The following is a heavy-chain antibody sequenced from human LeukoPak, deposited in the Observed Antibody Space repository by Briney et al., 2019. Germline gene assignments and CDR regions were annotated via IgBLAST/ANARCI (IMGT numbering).Heavy chain of an antibody. V-gene: IGHV3-48*01. CDR3: ASPSSSWIVGAFDI. Sequence: GGSLRLSCAASGVTFSSYSMNWVRQAPGKGLEWVSYISSSSGTTYYADSVKGRFTISRDNSKNTLYLQMNSLRAEDTAVYYCASPSSSWIVGAFDIWGQGTMVTVSS. CDR2: ISSSSGTT. CDR1: GVTFSSYS. J-gene: IGHJ3*02. D-gene: IGHD6-13*01.